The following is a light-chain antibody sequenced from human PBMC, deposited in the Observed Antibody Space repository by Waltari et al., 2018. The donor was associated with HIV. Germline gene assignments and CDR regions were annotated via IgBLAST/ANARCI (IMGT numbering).Light chain of an antibody. CDR1: SSTIVSNS. CDR3: ATWDDDLSTWL. J-gene: IGLJ3*02. CDR2: TND. Sequence: SVLTQPPSASGTPGQRVTISCSGDSSTIVSNSVYLYQQLPGTAPKLLIYTNDQRPSGVPDRFSGSNSGTSASLAISGLRSEDEADYYCATWDDDLSTWLFGGGTKLTVL. V-gene: IGLV1-47*01.